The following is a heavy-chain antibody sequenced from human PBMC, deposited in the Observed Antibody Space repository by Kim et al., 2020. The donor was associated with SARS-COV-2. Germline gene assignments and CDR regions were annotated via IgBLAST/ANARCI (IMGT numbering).Heavy chain of an antibody. J-gene: IGHJ6*02. CDR1: GFTFSSYG. V-gene: IGHV3-33*01. CDR3: ARLAVSGFWDKTYYYYYGMDV. D-gene: IGHD6-19*01. Sequence: GGSLRLSCAASGFTFSSYGMHWVRQAPGKGLEWVAVIWYDGSNKYYADSVKGRFTISRDNSKNTLYLQMNSLRAEDTAVYYCARLAVSGFWDKTYYYYYGMDVWGQGTTVTVSS. CDR2: IWYDGSNK.